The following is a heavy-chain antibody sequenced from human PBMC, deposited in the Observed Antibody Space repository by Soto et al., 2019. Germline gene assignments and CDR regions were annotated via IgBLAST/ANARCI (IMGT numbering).Heavy chain of an antibody. J-gene: IGHJ6*02. CDR3: ARRIHLWFSAYYYYGMDV. CDR1: GGSFRGSY. CDR2: INHSGST. D-gene: IGHD5-18*01. Sequence: PSETLSLTCAGYGGSFRGSYWSWIRQPPGNGLEWIGEINHSGSTKYNPSLKSRVTISVDTSKNQFSLKLSSVTAADTAVYYCARRIHLWFSAYYYYGMDVWGQGTTVPVSS. V-gene: IGHV4-34*01.